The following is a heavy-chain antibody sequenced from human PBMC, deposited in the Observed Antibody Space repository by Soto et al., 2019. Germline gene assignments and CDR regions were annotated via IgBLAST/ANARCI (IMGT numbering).Heavy chain of an antibody. CDR3: ARDIGSAAVGGYYYGMDV. Sequence: RQAPGKGLEWVSGISWSGARIDYADSVKGRFTISRDNAKNSLCLQMNSLRAEDTALYYCARDIGSAAVGGYYYGMDVWGQGTTVTVSS. CDR2: ISWSGARI. V-gene: IGHV3-9*01. J-gene: IGHJ6*02. D-gene: IGHD6-13*01.